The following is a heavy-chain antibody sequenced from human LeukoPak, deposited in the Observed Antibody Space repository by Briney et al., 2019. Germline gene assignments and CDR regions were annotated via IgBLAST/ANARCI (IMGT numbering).Heavy chain of an antibody. CDR2: ISGSGVNT. CDR1: GFTFSSHT. J-gene: IGHJ4*02. D-gene: IGHD1-26*01. Sequence: GGPLRLSCAASGFTFSSHTMGWVRQAPGKGLEWVSGISGSGVNTYYADSVKGRFTIFRDNSKNTLYLQMDSLRAEDTAVYYCAKAFGRATYDFWGQGILVTVSS. CDR3: AKAFGRATYDF. V-gene: IGHV3-23*01.